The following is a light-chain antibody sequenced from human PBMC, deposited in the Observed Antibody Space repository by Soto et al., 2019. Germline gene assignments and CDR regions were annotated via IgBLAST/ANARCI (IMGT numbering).Light chain of an antibody. CDR2: GAS. CDR3: QQYGSSVT. CDR1: QSVSSSY. V-gene: IGKV3-20*01. J-gene: IGKJ5*01. Sequence: EIVLTQSPGTLSLSPGERATLCCRASQSVSSSYLAWYQQKPGQAPXLLIYGASSRATGIPDRFSGSGSGTDFTLTISRLEPEDFAVYYCQQYGSSVTFGQGTRLEIK.